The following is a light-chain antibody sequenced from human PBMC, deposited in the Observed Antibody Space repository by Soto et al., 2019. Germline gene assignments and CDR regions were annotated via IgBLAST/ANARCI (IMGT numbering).Light chain of an antibody. CDR3: QQRSNWPPTWT. CDR2: DAS. J-gene: IGKJ1*01. CDR1: QSVSSSY. V-gene: IGKV3-11*01. Sequence: EIVLTQSPGTLSLSPGERATLSCGASQSVSSSYLAWYQQKPGQAPRLLIYDASNRATGIPARFSGSGSGTDFTLTISSLEPEDFAVYYCQQRSNWPPTWTFGQGTKVDIK.